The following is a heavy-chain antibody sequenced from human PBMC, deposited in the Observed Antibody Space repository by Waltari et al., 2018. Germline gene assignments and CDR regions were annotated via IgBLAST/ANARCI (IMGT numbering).Heavy chain of an antibody. J-gene: IGHJ1*01. D-gene: IGHD4-17*01. V-gene: IGHV4-39*01. CDR1: GGSISTNYN. CDR3: GRIAFGDDGGYFQH. Sequence: QLQLQESGPGLVKPSETLSLTCTVSGGSISTNYNWGWIRQPPGKGLEWMGNMQYRGSSVSNPSLKSRVTISLDTSKNQFSLRLSSVGAADTAVYFCGRIAFGDDGGYFQHWGQGTLVTVSS. CDR2: MQYRGSS.